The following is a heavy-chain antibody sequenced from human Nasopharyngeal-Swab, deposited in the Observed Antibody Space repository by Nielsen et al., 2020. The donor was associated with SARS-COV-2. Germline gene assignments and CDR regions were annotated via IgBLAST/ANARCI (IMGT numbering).Heavy chain of an antibody. V-gene: IGHV3-7*02. CDR2: IKQDGSEK. D-gene: IGHD3-9*01. J-gene: IGHJ6*02. CDR3: ARVSRYYDILTGYYAEGGMDV. Sequence: VRQMPGKGLEWVANIKQDGSEKYYVDSVKGRFTISRDNAKNSLYLQMNSLRAEDTAVYYCARVSRYYDILTGYYAEGGMDVWGQGTTVTVSS.